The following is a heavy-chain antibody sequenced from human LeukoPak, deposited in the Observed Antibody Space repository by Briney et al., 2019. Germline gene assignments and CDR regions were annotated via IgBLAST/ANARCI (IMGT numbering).Heavy chain of an antibody. D-gene: IGHD5-24*01. CDR2: MNPNRGNT. CDR3: ARVGLQYYYYYYTAV. Sequence: GASVKVSCKASGYTFTSYDINWVRQATGQGLEWMGCMNPNRGNTSYAQKFQVRVTITRNTSISTAYMELSSLRSEDTAVYYCARVGLQYYYYYYTAVWGKGTTVTVSS. CDR1: GYTFTSYD. V-gene: IGHV1-8*01. J-gene: IGHJ6*03.